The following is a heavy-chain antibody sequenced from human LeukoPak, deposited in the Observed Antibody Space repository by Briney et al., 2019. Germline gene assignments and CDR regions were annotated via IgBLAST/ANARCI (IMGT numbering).Heavy chain of an antibody. CDR3: ARGGSYLSAFDI. CDR1: GFTFSSYG. V-gene: IGHV3-23*01. CDR2: MSGSGGST. J-gene: IGHJ3*02. Sequence: PGGTLRLSCAASGFTFSSYGMSWVRQAPGKGLEWVSGMSGSGGSTYYADSVKGRFTVSRDNSKNTLYLQMNSLRAEDTAVYYCARGGSYLSAFDIWGQGTMVTVSS. D-gene: IGHD1-26*01.